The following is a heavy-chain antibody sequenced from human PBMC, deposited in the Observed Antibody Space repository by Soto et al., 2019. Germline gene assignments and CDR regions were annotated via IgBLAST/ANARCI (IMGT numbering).Heavy chain of an antibody. V-gene: IGHV4-61*01. J-gene: IGHJ4*02. Sequence: QVQLQESGPGLVKPSETLSLTCTVSGGSVSSDSYYWSWIRQPPGKGLEWIGYIYYSGSTNYNPSLKSRVTISVETSKNQFSLKLCSVTAADTAVYYCARQIRWPGGLFDYWGQGTLVTVSS. CDR1: GGSVSSDSYY. D-gene: IGHD4-17*01. CDR2: IYYSGST. CDR3: ARQIRWPGGLFDY.